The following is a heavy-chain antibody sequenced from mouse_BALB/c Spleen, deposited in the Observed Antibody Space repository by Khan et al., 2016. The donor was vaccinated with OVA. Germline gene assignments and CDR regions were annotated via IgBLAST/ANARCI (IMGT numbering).Heavy chain of an antibody. J-gene: IGHJ3*01. CDR1: GFSLTSYG. Sequence: QVQLKESGPGLVQPSQSLSITCTVSGFSLTSYGVHWVRQSPGKGLEWLGVIWSVGSTDYNAAFISSLNISKDNSKSQAFFKMNSLQANDTAIYYCARNYEYDEGLAYWGQGTLVTVSA. D-gene: IGHD2-4*01. V-gene: IGHV2-2*02. CDR3: ARNYEYDEGLAY. CDR2: IWSVGST.